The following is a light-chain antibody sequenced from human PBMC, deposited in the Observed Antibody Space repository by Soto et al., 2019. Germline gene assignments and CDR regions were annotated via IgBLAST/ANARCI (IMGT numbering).Light chain of an antibody. CDR1: QTISGW. J-gene: IGKJ1*01. CDR3: QQYNSYSWT. CDR2: DAS. V-gene: IGKV1-5*01. Sequence: DIQMTQSPSTLSASVGDRVTITCRASQTISGWLAWYQQKPGKSPNLLIYDASTLESGVPSRFSGSGFGTEFTLTISSLNPDDFATYYCQQYNSYSWTFGQGTKVDIK.